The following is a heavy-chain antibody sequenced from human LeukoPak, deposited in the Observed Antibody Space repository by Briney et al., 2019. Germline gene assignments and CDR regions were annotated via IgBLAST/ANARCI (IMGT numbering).Heavy chain of an antibody. J-gene: IGHJ6*02. V-gene: IGHV4-59*01. D-gene: IGHD2-15*01. CDR1: GGSISSYY. CDR2: IYYSGSTNYNT. CDR3: ATLGFCTSGSCYDYYAMGV. Sequence: SETLSLTCTVSGGSISSYYWNWIRQPPGKGLEWIGYIYYSGSTNYNTNYNPSLKSRVTISLDTSKNQFPLKVTSVTAADTAVYYCATLGFCTSGSCYDYYAMGVWGQGTTVTVSS.